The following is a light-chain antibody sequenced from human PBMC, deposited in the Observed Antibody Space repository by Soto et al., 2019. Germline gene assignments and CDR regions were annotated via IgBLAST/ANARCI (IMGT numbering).Light chain of an antibody. CDR1: QSVSSN. CDR2: GAS. Sequence: EIVMTQSPATLSVSPGERATLSFSASQSVSSNLAWYQQKPGQAPRLLIYGASTRATGIPARFSGSGSGTEFTLTINSLQSEDFAVYYCQQYNNWPRTFGQGTKVDI. CDR3: QQYNNWPRT. J-gene: IGKJ1*01. V-gene: IGKV3-15*01.